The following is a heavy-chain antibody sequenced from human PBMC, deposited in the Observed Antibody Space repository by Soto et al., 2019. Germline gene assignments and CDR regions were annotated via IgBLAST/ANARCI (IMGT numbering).Heavy chain of an antibody. Sequence: GGTLRLSCAASGCTFSSYAMSWVWQDPGKGLEWLSAISGSGGSTYDADSVKGWFTISRDNSKDTLYLQMNSLRAEDTAVYYCAKDYSKGPLYCYGMDVWGQGTTVTVSS. V-gene: IGHV3-23*01. J-gene: IGHJ6*02. CDR3: AKDYSKGPLYCYGMDV. CDR2: ISGSGGST. CDR1: GCTFSSYA. D-gene: IGHD4-4*01.